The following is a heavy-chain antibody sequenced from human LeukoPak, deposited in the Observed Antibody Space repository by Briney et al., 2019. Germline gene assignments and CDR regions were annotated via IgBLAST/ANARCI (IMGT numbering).Heavy chain of an antibody. Sequence: SETLSLTCTVSGGSISSYHWSWIRQPAGKGLEWIGRIYTSGSTNYNPSLKSRVTMSVDTSKNQFSLKLSSVTAADTAVYYCARSGSGYLRYYFDYWGQGTLVTVSS. CDR2: IYTSGST. J-gene: IGHJ4*02. V-gene: IGHV4-4*07. D-gene: IGHD5-12*01. CDR1: GGSISSYH. CDR3: ARSGSGYLRYYFDY.